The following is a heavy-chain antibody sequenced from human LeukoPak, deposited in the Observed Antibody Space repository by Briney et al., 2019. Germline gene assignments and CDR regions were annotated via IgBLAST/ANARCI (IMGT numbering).Heavy chain of an antibody. CDR2: INPNSGGT. CDR3: ARDSGLDY. CDR1: GYTFTTS. J-gene: IGHJ4*02. D-gene: IGHD2-15*01. V-gene: IGHV1-2*02. Sequence: ASVKVSCKASGYTFTTSMHWARQAPGQGLEWMGWINPNSGGTNYAQNFQGRVTMTRDTSINTAYMELSRLRSDDTAVYFCARDSGLDYWGQGTLVTVSS.